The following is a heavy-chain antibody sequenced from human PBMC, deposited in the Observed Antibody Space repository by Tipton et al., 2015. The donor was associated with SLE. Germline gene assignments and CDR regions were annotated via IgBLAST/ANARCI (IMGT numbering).Heavy chain of an antibody. D-gene: IGHD2-15*01. J-gene: IGHJ6*02. Sequence: TLSLTCTVSGASISSHYWSWIRPPPGKGLEWIGYIYYSGSTNYNPSLKSRVTISVDTSKNQFSLKLSSVTAADTAVYYCAVAVVPAGMDVWGQGTTVTVAS. V-gene: IGHV4-59*11. CDR1: GASISSHY. CDR3: AVAVVPAGMDV. CDR2: IYYSGST.